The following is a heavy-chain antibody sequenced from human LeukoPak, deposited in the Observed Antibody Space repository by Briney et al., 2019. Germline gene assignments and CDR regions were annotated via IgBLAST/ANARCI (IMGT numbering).Heavy chain of an antibody. Sequence: SETLSLTCTVSGGSISPDYWGWIRPPPGKGRWWIAYIYYTGTTNYNPSLKSRFTILVDTSRNQLSLRLTSVTAADTAVYYCARLRRVTVATYNYYYLDLWGRGTLVTVSS. CDR2: IYYTGTT. CDR3: ARLRRVTVATYNYYYLDL. CDR1: GGSISPDY. J-gene: IGHJ2*01. V-gene: IGHV4-59*01. D-gene: IGHD6-19*01.